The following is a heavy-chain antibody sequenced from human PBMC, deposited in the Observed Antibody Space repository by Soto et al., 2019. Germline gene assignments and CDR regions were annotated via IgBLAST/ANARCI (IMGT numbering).Heavy chain of an antibody. Sequence: QVQLVESGGGVVQPGRSLRLSCAASGFTFSSYAMHWVRQAPGKGLEWVAVISYDGSNKYYADSVKGRFTISRDNSKNTLYLQMNSLRAEDTAVYYCRGGYSGYDSKAYYFDYWGQGTLVTVSS. D-gene: IGHD5-12*01. V-gene: IGHV3-30*04. CDR2: ISYDGSNK. CDR3: RGGYSGYDSKAYYFDY. J-gene: IGHJ4*02. CDR1: GFTFSSYA.